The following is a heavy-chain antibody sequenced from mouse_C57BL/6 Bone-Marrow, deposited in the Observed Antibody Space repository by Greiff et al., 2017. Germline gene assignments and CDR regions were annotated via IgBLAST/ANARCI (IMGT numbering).Heavy chain of an antibody. J-gene: IGHJ2*01. V-gene: IGHV1-61*01. CDR3: AGGLGRGGY. CDR1: GYTFTSYW. D-gene: IGHD4-1*01. Sequence: VQLQQPGAELVRPGSSVKLSCKASGYTFTSYWMDWVKQRPGQGLEWIGNIYPSDSETHYNQKFKDKATLTVDKSSSTAYMQLSSLTSEDSAVYYCAGGLGRGGYWGQGTTLTVSS. CDR2: IYPSDSET.